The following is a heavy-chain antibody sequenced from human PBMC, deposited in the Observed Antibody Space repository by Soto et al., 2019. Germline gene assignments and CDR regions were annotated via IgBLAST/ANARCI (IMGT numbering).Heavy chain of an antibody. V-gene: IGHV1-46*01. J-gene: IGHJ6*02. CDR3: ARAGGSSSSGGNYYYYGMDV. Sequence: GASVKVSCKASGYTFTSYYMHWVRQAPGQGLEWMGIINPSGGSTSYAQKFQGRVTMTRDTSTSTVYMELSSLRSEDTAVYYCARAGGSSSSGGNYYYYGMDVWGQGTTVTVS. CDR1: GYTFTSYY. D-gene: IGHD6-6*01. CDR2: INPSGGST.